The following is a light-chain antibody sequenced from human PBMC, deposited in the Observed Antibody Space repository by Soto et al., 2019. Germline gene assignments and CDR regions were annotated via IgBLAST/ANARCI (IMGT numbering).Light chain of an antibody. CDR2: GAS. Sequence: EIVLTQSPGTLSLSPGERATLSCRASQSVSSSYLAWYQQKPGQAPRLLIYGASSRATGIPDRFSGSGSGTDFTRTISRLAPEDFSVYYCQQSGTFGQGTKVEI. V-gene: IGKV3-20*01. CDR1: QSVSSSY. CDR3: QQSGT. J-gene: IGKJ1*01.